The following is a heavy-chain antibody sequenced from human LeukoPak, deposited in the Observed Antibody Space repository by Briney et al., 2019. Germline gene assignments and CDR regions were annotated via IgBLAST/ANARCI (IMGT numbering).Heavy chain of an antibody. J-gene: IGHJ6*04. CDR1: GYTFTSYY. D-gene: IGHD5-24*01. CDR2: INPSGGST. Sequence: ASVTVSCTASGYTFTSYYMHWVRQAPGQGLEWMGIINPSGGSTSYAQTFQGRVTMTGDMSTSTVYMELSSLRSEDTAVYYCARDYDGYNSRPMDVWGKGTTVTVSS. CDR3: ARDYDGYNSRPMDV. V-gene: IGHV1-46*01.